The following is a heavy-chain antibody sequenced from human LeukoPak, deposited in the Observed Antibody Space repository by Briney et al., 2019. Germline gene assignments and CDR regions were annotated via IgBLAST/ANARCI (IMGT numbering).Heavy chain of an antibody. Sequence: PSETLSLTCTVSGGSIGNTDSYWGWVRQPPGKGLEWIGSITYSGSTYYNPPLRSRVTISIDTSKNQFSLKLTSVTAADTAVYYCARPSRGSGFNYGYSGYFDYWGQGTLVTVSS. D-gene: IGHD5-18*01. V-gene: IGHV4-39*01. J-gene: IGHJ4*02. CDR1: GGSIGNTDSY. CDR2: ITYSGST. CDR3: ARPSRGSGFNYGYSGYFDY.